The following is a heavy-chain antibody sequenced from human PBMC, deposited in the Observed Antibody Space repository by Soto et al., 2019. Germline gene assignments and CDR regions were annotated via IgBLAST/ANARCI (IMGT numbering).Heavy chain of an antibody. Sequence: GGSLRLSCAASGFTFSSYAMHWVRQAPGKGLEWVAVISYDGSNKYYADSVKGRFTISRDNSKNTLYLQMNSLRAEDTAVYYCARDEGSGWSFVDYWGQGTLVTVSS. CDR1: GFTFSSYA. V-gene: IGHV3-30-3*01. CDR3: ARDEGSGWSFVDY. J-gene: IGHJ4*02. CDR2: ISYDGSNK. D-gene: IGHD6-19*01.